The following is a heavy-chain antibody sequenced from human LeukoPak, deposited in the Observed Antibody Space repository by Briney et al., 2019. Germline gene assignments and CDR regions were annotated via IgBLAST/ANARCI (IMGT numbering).Heavy chain of an antibody. Sequence: GGALRHSCAASGFIFSSYALSWVRQPPAKGLEWVSAISGSGGSTYYADSVKGRFTISRHNSKNTLYLQMNSLRAEDTAVYYCAKEQWLVQNFDYWGQGTLVTVSS. V-gene: IGHV3-23*01. CDR3: AKEQWLVQNFDY. J-gene: IGHJ4*02. D-gene: IGHD6-19*01. CDR1: GFIFSSYA. CDR2: ISGSGGST.